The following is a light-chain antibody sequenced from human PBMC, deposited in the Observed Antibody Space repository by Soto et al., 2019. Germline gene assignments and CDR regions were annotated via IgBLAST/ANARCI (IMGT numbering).Light chain of an antibody. CDR1: QSVSSTY. V-gene: IGKV3-20*01. CDR3: QHYGSSALT. J-gene: IGKJ4*01. CDR2: GAS. Sequence: EIVLTQSPGTLSLSPGERATLSCRASQSVSSTYLAWYQQKPGQAPRLLIYGASSRAPGIPDRFSGSGSGTDFTLTISGLEPEDFAVYYCQHYGSSALTVGGGTKVEIK.